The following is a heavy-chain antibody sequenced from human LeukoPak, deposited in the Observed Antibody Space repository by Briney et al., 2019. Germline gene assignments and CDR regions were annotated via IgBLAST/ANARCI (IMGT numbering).Heavy chain of an antibody. CDR2: ISSSSSYI. J-gene: IGHJ6*02. V-gene: IGHV3-21*01. Sequence: GGSLRLSCAASGFTFSSYSMNWVRQAPGKGLEWVSSISSSSSYIYYADSVKGRFTISRDNAKNSLYLQMNSLRAEDTAVYYCARRGIVVPAARGMDVWGQGTTVTVSS. CDR3: ARRGIVVPAARGMDV. D-gene: IGHD2-2*01. CDR1: GFTFSSYS.